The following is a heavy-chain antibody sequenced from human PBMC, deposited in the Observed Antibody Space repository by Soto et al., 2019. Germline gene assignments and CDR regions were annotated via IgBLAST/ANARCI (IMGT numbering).Heavy chain of an antibody. Sequence: SETLSLTCTVSGGSISSSSYYWGWIRQPPGKGLEWIGSIYYSGSTYYNPSLKSRVTISVDTSKNQFSLKLSSVTAADTAVYYCARHRSPYGYYDSSGYEIDYWGQRTLVTVSS. CDR1: GGSISSSSYY. D-gene: IGHD3-22*01. J-gene: IGHJ4*02. CDR2: IYYSGST. V-gene: IGHV4-39*01. CDR3: ARHRSPYGYYDSSGYEIDY.